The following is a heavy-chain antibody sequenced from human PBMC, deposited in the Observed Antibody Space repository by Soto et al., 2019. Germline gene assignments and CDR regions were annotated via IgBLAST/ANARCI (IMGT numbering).Heavy chain of an antibody. D-gene: IGHD2-15*01. V-gene: IGHV1-2*02. CDR3: AKGEYCTGGSCYSGYDYGMDV. CDR1: GYTYSDYY. Sequence: ASVKVSCKASGYTYSDYYIHWVRQAPGQGLEWMGWINPNSGGTKYAPKFQGGVTMTRDTSITTAYMELSRLRSGDTAVYYCAKGEYCTGGSCYSGYDYGMDVWGQEGXVTVSS. CDR2: INPNSGGT. J-gene: IGHJ6*02.